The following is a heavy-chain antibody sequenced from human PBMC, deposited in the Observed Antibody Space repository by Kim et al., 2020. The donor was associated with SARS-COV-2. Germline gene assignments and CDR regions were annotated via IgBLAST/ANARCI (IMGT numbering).Heavy chain of an antibody. CDR3: ARDPENYFDY. CDR2: ST. Sequence: STNYNPSLKSRINISVDKSKNQVSLKLSSVTAADTAVYYCARDPENYFDYWGQGTLVTVSS. V-gene: IGHV4-4*02. J-gene: IGHJ4*02.